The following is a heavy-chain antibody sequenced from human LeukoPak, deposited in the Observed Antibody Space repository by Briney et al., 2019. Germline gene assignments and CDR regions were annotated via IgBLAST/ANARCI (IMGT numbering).Heavy chain of an antibody. CDR1: GFTFRSYG. D-gene: IGHD5-18*01. Sequence: GGSLRLSCAASGFTFRSYGMHWVRQAPGKGLEWVAVIWYDGSNKHYADSVKGRFTISRDNSKNTLYLQMNSLRAEDTAVYYCARETAMVPDHWGQGTVDSLSS. J-gene: IGHJ1*01. CDR3: ARETAMVPDH. V-gene: IGHV3-33*01. CDR2: IWYDGSNK.